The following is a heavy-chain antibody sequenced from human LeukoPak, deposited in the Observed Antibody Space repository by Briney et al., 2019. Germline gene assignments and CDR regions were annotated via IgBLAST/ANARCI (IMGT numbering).Heavy chain of an antibody. V-gene: IGHV1-8*01. Sequence: ASVKVSCKASGYTFTSYDINWVRQATGQGLEWMGWMNPNSGNTGYAQKFQGRVTMTSNTSISTAYMELSSLRSEDTAVYYCARGHYNWNDGVWDYWGQGTLVTVSS. CDR3: ARGHYNWNDGVWDY. CDR2: MNPNSGNT. J-gene: IGHJ4*02. CDR1: GYTFTSYD. D-gene: IGHD1-1*01.